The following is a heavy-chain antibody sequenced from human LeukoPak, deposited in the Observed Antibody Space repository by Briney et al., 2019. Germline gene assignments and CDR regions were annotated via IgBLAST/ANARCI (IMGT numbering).Heavy chain of an antibody. J-gene: IGHJ4*02. Sequence: SETLSLTCAVYGGSFSSYYWSWIRQPPGKGLEWIGEINHSGSTNYNPSLKSRVTISVVTSKNPFSLKLSSGTAAETAVYYWASGRPVDSSGSHLGYWGQGTLVTVSS. CDR2: INHSGST. CDR1: GGSFSSYY. CDR3: ASGRPVDSSGSHLGY. V-gene: IGHV4-34*01. D-gene: IGHD3-22*01.